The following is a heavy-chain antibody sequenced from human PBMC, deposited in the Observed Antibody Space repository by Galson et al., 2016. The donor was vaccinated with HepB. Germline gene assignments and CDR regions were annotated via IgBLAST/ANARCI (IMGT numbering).Heavy chain of an antibody. CDR1: GFTFSSYG. J-gene: IGHJ4*02. D-gene: IGHD6-19*01. Sequence: SLRLSCAASGFTFSSYGMSWVRQAPGKGLEWVSGIKGSGADTYYADSVNARFTIFRDNSKNMVYLQMNSLRVDDTAVYYCAKDLFAVMDWGQGTLVTVSS. CDR2: IKGSGADT. CDR3: AKDLFAVMD. V-gene: IGHV3-23*01.